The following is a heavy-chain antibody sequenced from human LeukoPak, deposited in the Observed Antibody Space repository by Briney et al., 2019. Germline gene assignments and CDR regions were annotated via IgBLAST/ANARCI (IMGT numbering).Heavy chain of an antibody. CDR1: RFTFSSYA. V-gene: IGHV3-23*01. D-gene: IGHD2-21*02. CDR2: ISGSGGST. Sequence: GGSLRLSCAASRFTFSSYAMSWVRQAPGKGLEWVSAISGSGGSTYYADSVKGRFTISRDNSKNSLYLQMNSLRAEDTAVYYCARFRTWGDKAFDYWGQGTLVTVSS. J-gene: IGHJ4*02. CDR3: ARFRTWGDKAFDY.